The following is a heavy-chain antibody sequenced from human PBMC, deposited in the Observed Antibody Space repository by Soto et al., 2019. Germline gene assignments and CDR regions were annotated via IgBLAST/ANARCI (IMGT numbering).Heavy chain of an antibody. D-gene: IGHD3-10*01. CDR2: INPNSGGT. CDR1: GYTFTGYY. Sequence: QLQLVQSGAEVKKPGASVKVSCKASGYTFTGYYMHWVRQAPGQGLEWMGWINPNSGGTNYGQKLQGWITMTRDTSISTAYMERSRLRSDDTAVYYSARGTMITMVRGVNTFDDFDIWGHGAMVTVS. J-gene: IGHJ3*02. V-gene: IGHV1-2*04. CDR3: ARGTMITMVRGVNTFDDFDI.